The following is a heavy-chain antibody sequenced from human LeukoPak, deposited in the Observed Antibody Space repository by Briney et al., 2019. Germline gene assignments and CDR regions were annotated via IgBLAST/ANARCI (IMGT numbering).Heavy chain of an antibody. Sequence: PSETLSLTCAVYGGSFSGYYWSWIRQPPGKGLEWIGEINHSGSTNYNPSLKSRVTISVDTSKNQFSLKLSSVTAADTAVYYCARARQLADFDYWGQGTLVTVSS. V-gene: IGHV4-34*01. J-gene: IGHJ4*02. D-gene: IGHD1-1*01. CDR1: GGSFSGYY. CDR3: ARARQLADFDY. CDR2: INHSGST.